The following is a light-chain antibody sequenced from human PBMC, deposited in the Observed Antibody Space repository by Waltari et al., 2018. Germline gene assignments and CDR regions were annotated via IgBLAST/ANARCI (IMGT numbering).Light chain of an antibody. CDR2: HAS. V-gene: IGKV3-20*01. Sequence: DIVLTQSPGTLSLSPGEGVTLSCRASQSVNGALAWYQQKPGQAPRLLIYHASNRATGIPDRFSGSGSGTDFSLTISRLEPEDFAVYYCQHYLRLPVTFGQGTKVEI. CDR3: QHYLRLPVT. CDR1: QSVNGA. J-gene: IGKJ1*01.